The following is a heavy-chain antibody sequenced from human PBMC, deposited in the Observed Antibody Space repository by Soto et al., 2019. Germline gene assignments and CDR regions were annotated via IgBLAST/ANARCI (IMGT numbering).Heavy chain of an antibody. CDR1: GFSFTTYG. V-gene: IGHV3-33*06. D-gene: IGHD2-21*02. CDR2: IWFDGSKQ. Sequence: QVQLVESGGGVVQPGRSLRLSCVASGFSFTTYGLHWVRQAPGKGLEWVAVIWFDGSKQYYADSVKGRFTISRDNSKNIVYLEMNSMRVEGTAVYYCVKDHCGGDCYSGPYFDYWGQGTLVTVSS. CDR3: VKDHCGGDCYSGPYFDY. J-gene: IGHJ4*02.